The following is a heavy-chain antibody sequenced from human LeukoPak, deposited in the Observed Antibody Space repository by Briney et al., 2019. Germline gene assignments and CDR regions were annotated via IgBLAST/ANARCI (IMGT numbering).Heavy chain of an antibody. CDR1: GFTFDDYA. J-gene: IGHJ4*02. Sequence: PGGSLRLSCAASGFTFDDYAMHWVRQAPGKGLEWVSGISGSGGSTYYADSVKGRFTISRDNSKNTLYLQMNSLRAEDTAVYYCAKDRRSIVVVPAAHVFDYWGQGTLVTVSS. D-gene: IGHD2-2*01. CDR2: ISGSGGST. V-gene: IGHV3-23*01. CDR3: AKDRRSIVVVPAAHVFDY.